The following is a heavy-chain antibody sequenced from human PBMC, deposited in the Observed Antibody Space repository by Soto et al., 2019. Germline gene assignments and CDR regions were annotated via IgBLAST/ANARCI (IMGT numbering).Heavy chain of an antibody. J-gene: IGHJ6*02. D-gene: IGHD3-3*01. CDR2: ISSSSSTI. CDR3: ARVSHYHYDFWSGYQKHHYYYGMDV. Sequence: VGSLRLSCAASGFTFSSYSMNWVRQAPGKGLEWVSYISSSSSTIYYADSVKGRFTISRDNAKNSLYLQMNSLRDEDTAVYYCARVSHYHYDFWSGYQKHHYYYGMDVWGQGTTVTVSS. V-gene: IGHV3-48*02. CDR1: GFTFSSYS.